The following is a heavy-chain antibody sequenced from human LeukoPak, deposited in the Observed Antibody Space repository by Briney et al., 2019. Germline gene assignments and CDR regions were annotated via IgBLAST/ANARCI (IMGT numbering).Heavy chain of an antibody. CDR1: GGSISSYY. CDR2: IYYSGSA. V-gene: IGHV4-59*01. J-gene: IGHJ5*02. CDR3: ARFGWNYGIDP. Sequence: SETLSLTCTVPGGSISSYYWSWIRQPPGKGLEWIGYIYYSGSANYNPSLKSRVTISVDTSKNQFSLKLSSVTAADTAVYYCARFGWNYGIDPWGQGTLVTVSS. D-gene: IGHD1-7*01.